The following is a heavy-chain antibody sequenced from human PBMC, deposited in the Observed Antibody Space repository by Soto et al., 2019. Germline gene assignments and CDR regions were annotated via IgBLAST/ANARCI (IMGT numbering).Heavy chain of an antibody. CDR2: ISGSGGGT. V-gene: IGHV3-23*01. Sequence: EVQLLESGGGLVQPGGSLRLSCAASGFTFSSYAMSWVRQAPGKGLEWVSAISGSGGGTYYADSVKGRFTISRDNSKNTLYLQMNSLRAEDTAVYYCAKDSRGYDFCRWFDPWGQGTLVTVSS. CDR1: GFTFSSYA. CDR3: AKDSRGYDFCRWFDP. J-gene: IGHJ5*02. D-gene: IGHD3-3*01.